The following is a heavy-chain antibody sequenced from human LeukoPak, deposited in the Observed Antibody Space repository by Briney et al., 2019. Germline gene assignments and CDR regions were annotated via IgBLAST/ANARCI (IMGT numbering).Heavy chain of an antibody. Sequence: PGGSLQLSCAASGFTFSSYEMNWVRQAPGKGLEWVSYFSSSGSTIYDADSVKGRFTISRDNAKNSLYLQINSLRAEDTAVYYCARDPFNYYGSSGYYQDYFDYWGQGTLVTVSS. CDR3: ARDPFNYYGSSGYYQDYFDY. J-gene: IGHJ4*02. CDR2: FSSSGSTI. V-gene: IGHV3-48*03. D-gene: IGHD3-22*01. CDR1: GFTFSSYE.